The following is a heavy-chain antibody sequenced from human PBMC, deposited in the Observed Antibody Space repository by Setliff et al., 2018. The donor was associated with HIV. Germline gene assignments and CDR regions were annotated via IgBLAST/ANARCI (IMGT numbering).Heavy chain of an antibody. J-gene: IGHJ4*02. CDR3: ARIRSGGSSYSD. Sequence: SETPSLTCTVSGVSISSGRYYWSWIRQPAGSGLEWIGHFFTGTTNYNPSLRGRVTVSVDMSKNQFFLKLTSVIAEDTAIYYCARIRSGGSSYSDWGQGALVTVSS. CDR2: FFTGTT. D-gene: IGHD2-15*01. V-gene: IGHV4-61*09. CDR1: GVSISSGRYY.